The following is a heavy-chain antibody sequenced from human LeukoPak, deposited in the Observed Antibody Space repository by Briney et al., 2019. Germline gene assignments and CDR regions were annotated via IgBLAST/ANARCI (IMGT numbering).Heavy chain of an antibody. CDR3: AREGPGYCSGGSCLFAPIDY. CDR1: GGSISSSSYY. V-gene: IGHV4-39*07. J-gene: IGHJ4*02. Sequence: EASETLSLTCTVSGGSISSSSYYWGWIRQPPGKGLEWIGSIYYSGSTYYNPSLKSRVTISVDTSKNQFSLKLSSVTAADTAVYYCAREGPGYCSGGSCLFAPIDYWGQGTLVTVSS. D-gene: IGHD2-15*01. CDR2: IYYSGST.